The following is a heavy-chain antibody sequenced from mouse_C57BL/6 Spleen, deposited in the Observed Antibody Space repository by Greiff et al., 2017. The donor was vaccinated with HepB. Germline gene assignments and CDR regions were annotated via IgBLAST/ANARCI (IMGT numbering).Heavy chain of an antibody. CDR3: ARHDHYSNPYFDY. Sequence: EVMLVESGGGLVKPGGSLKLSCAASGFTFSSYTMSWVRQTPEKRLEWVATISGGGGNTYYPDSVKGRFTISRDNAKNTLYLQMSSLRSEDTALYYCARHDHYSNPYFDYWGQGTTLTVSS. J-gene: IGHJ2*01. CDR1: GFTFSSYT. V-gene: IGHV5-9*01. D-gene: IGHD2-5*01. CDR2: ISGGGGNT.